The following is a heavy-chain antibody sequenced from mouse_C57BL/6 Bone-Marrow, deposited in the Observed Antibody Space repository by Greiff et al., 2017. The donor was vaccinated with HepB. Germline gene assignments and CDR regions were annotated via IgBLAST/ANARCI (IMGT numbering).Heavy chain of an antibody. CDR3: ASTTVVPFDY. Sequence: EVQLQQSGPGLAKPSQTLSLTCSVTGYSITSDYWNWIRKLPGNKLEYMGYISYSGSTYYNPSLKSRISITRDTSKNQYYLQLNSVTTEDTATYYCASTTVVPFDYWGQGTTLTVSS. D-gene: IGHD1-1*01. J-gene: IGHJ2*01. CDR1: GYSITSDY. V-gene: IGHV3-8*01. CDR2: ISYSGST.